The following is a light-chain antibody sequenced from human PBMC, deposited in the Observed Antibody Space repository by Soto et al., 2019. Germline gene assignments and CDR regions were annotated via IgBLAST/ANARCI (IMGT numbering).Light chain of an antibody. Sequence: QSALTQPASVSGSPGQSITISCTGTSSDVGGYKFVSWYQQHPGKAPKLMIYEVSNRPSGVSNRFSGSKSGNTASLTISGLQAEDEADYYGSSYTTSSTRVFGGGTKVTVL. J-gene: IGLJ3*02. CDR1: SSDVGGYKF. CDR3: SSYTTSSTRV. CDR2: EVS. V-gene: IGLV2-14*01.